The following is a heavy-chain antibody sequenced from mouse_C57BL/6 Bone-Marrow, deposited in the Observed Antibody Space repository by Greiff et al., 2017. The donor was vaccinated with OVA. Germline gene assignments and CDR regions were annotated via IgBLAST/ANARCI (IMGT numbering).Heavy chain of an antibody. J-gene: IGHJ1*03. V-gene: IGHV1-81*01. D-gene: IGHD1-1*01. CDR2: IYPRSGNT. Sequence: VKLMESGAELARPGASVKLSCKASGYTFTSYGISWVKQRTGQGLEWIGEIYPRSGNTYYNEKFKGKATLTADKSSSTAYMELRSLTSEDSAVYFCALLFLWYVDVWGTGTTVTVSS. CDR1: GYTFTSYG. CDR3: ALLFLWYVDV.